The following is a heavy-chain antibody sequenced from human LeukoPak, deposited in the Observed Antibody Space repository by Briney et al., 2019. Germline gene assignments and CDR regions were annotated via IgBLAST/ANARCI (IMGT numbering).Heavy chain of an antibody. Sequence: ASVKVSCEASGYTFTSYAMHWVRQAPGQRLEWMGWINAGXGNXXXXXXXXGRITITRDTSASTAYMELSSLRSEDTAVYYCARDSGGSLRWGQGTLVTVSS. CDR1: GYTFTSYA. CDR3: ARDSGGSLR. D-gene: IGHD1-26*01. CDR2: INAGXGNX. V-gene: IGHV1-3*01. J-gene: IGHJ4*02.